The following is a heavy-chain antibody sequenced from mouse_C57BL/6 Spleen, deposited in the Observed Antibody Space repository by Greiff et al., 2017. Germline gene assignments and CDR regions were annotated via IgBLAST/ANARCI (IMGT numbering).Heavy chain of an antibody. CDR3: TRDVYGSPFAY. CDR2: ISSGGDYI. Sequence: EVMLVESGEGLVKPGGSLKLSCAASGFTFSSYAMSWVRQTPEKRLEWVAYISSGGDYIYYADTVKGRFTISRDNARNTLYLQMSSLKSEDTAMYYCTRDVYGSPFAYWGQGTLVTVSA. V-gene: IGHV5-9-1*02. CDR1: GFTFSSYA. J-gene: IGHJ3*01. D-gene: IGHD1-1*01.